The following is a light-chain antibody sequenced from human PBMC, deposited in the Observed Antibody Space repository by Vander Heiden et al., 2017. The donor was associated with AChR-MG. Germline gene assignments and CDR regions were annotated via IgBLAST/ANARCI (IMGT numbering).Light chain of an antibody. J-gene: IGLJ1*01. Sequence: SSDLTQDPAVSVALGQTVRITCHGDSLRSYYASWYQQKPGQAPVLVIYGKNNRPSGIPDRFSGSSSGNTASLTITGAQAEDEADYYCNSRDSSGNHRGVFGTGTKVTVL. CDR2: GKN. CDR3: NSRDSSGNHRGV. V-gene: IGLV3-19*01. CDR1: SLRSYY.